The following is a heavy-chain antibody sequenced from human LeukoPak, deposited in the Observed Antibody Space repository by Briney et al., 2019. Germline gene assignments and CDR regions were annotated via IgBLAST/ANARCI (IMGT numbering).Heavy chain of an antibody. CDR3: AIRGGGGIGMGLLGSFDF. D-gene: IGHD6-13*01. J-gene: IGHJ4*02. V-gene: IGHV1-69*01. CDR2: IIPTFGTP. CDR1: GGTFSTTA. Sequence: SVKVSCKASGGTFSTTAISWVRQVPGQGLEWMGGIIPTFGTPNYAHNFQDRLTITADESTTTVFMELIALRSEDTAVYYCAIRGGGGIGMGLLGSFDFWGQGALVTVSS.